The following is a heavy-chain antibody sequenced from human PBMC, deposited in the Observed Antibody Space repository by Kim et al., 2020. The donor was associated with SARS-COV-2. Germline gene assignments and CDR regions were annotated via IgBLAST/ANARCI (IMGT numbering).Heavy chain of an antibody. Sequence: WSNDDAVTVKSRITITPDTSKNQFSLHLNSVTPDDTAVYYCARGNYGSFDYWGQGTLVTVSS. V-gene: IGHV6-1*01. J-gene: IGHJ4*02. CDR3: ARGNYGSFDY. CDR2: WSN. D-gene: IGHD3-10*01.